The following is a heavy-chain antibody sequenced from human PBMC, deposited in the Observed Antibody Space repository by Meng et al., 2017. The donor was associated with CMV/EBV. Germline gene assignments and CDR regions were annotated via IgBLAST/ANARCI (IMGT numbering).Heavy chain of an antibody. Sequence: LSLTCAAPGFTFSSYEMNWVRQAPGKGLEWVSYISSSGSTIYYADSVKGRFTISRDNAKNSLYLQMNSLRAEDTAVYYCARSGFLEWLLDYWGQGTLVTVSS. CDR3: ARSGFLEWLLDY. J-gene: IGHJ4*02. V-gene: IGHV3-48*03. CDR2: ISSSGSTI. D-gene: IGHD3-3*01. CDR1: GFTFSSYE.